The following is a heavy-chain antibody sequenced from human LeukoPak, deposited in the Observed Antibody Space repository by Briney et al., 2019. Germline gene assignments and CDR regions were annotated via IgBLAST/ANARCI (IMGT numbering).Heavy chain of an antibody. Sequence: PSETLSLTCTVSGGSLSSSSYYWGWIRQPPGKGLEWIGSIYFSGNTYYNPALNSRVTISLDTSKNQFSLKLTSVTAADTAVYYCTSDLWRADVWGQGTMVTVSS. CDR3: TSDLWRADV. CDR1: GGSLSSSSYY. J-gene: IGHJ6*02. CDR2: IYFSGNT. V-gene: IGHV4-39*07. D-gene: IGHD1-1*01.